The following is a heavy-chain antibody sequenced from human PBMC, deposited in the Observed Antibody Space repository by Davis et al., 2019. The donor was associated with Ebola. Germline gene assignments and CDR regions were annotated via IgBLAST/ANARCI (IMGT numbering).Heavy chain of an antibody. CDR3: TTDRVGLEYYDILTGYYSPFDY. CDR1: GFTFSSYG. CDR2: MKHDGSEK. Sequence: GESLKISCAASGFTFSSYGMHWVRQAPGKGLEWVAHMKHDGSEKYYVDSVKGRFTISRDNAKDSLYLQMNSLKTEDTAVYYCTTDRVGLEYYDILTGYYSPFDYWGQGTLVTVSS. D-gene: IGHD3-9*01. V-gene: IGHV3-7*03. J-gene: IGHJ4*02.